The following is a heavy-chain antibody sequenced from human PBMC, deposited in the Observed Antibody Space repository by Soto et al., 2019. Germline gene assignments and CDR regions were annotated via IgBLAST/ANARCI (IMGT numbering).Heavy chain of an antibody. J-gene: IGHJ4*02. CDR1: GFPFNNYA. Sequence: PGGSLRLSCAASGFPFNNYAMHWVRQAPGKGLEWVAVIWHDGSNEHYADSVKGRFRIARDNPNNTLYLQMNSLRGEDTALYYCARDDVSMVTTFLDYWGLGTLVTVSS. V-gene: IGHV3-33*01. CDR2: IWHDGSNE. CDR3: ARDDVSMVTTFLDY. D-gene: IGHD2-21*02.